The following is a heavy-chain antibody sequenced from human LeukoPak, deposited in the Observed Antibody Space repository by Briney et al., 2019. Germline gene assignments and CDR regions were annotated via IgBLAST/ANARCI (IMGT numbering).Heavy chain of an antibody. Sequence: GGSLRLSCAASGFTFSSNWMHWVRQVPGKGLVWVSRINGDGSSTSYADSVKGRFTISRGNAKNTLYLQMNSLRAEDTAVYYCSRGPGGGSGSYYVGDYWGQGTLVTVSS. CDR2: INGDGSST. J-gene: IGHJ4*02. CDR3: SRGPGGGSGSYYVGDY. D-gene: IGHD1-26*01. V-gene: IGHV3-74*01. CDR1: GFTFSSNW.